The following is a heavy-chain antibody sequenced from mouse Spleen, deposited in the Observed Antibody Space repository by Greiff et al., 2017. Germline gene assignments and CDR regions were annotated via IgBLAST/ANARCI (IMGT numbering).Heavy chain of an antibody. D-gene: IGHD2-5*01. V-gene: IGHV1-63*01. CDR2: IYPGGGYT. J-gene: IGHJ4*01. CDR1: GYTFTNYW. CDR3: ARYDYSNSYYYAMDY. Sequence: VKLQESGAELVRPGTSVKMSCKASGYTFTNYWIGWAKQRPGHGLEWIGDIYPGGGYTNYNEKFKGKATLTADKSSSTAYMQFSSLTSEDSAIYYCARYDYSNSYYYAMDYWGQGTSVTVSS.